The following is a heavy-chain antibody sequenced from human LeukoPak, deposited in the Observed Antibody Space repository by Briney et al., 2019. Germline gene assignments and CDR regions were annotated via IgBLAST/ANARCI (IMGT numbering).Heavy chain of an antibody. CDR3: ARGPYGDYVDAFDI. D-gene: IGHD4-17*01. J-gene: IGHJ3*02. Sequence: PGGSLRLSCAASGFTFSNYWMSWVRQAPGKGLEWLSYITSSSSTIYYADSVKGRFTISRDNAKNSLYLQMNSLRDEDTAVYYCARGPYGDYVDAFDIWGQGTMVTVSS. V-gene: IGHV3-48*02. CDR1: GFTFSNYW. CDR2: ITSSSSTI.